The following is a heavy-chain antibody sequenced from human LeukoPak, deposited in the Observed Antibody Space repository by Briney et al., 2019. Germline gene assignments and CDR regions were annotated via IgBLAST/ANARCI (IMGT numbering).Heavy chain of an antibody. CDR1: GGFISSGDYF. V-gene: IGHV4-30-4*01. CDR3: ARDAGGYSDFDY. CDR2: IFYSGST. Sequence: SQTLTLICSVSGGFISSGDYFWSWIRQPPGKGLECFGYIFYSGSTYYIPSLRIRVTISVDTSKNQFSLQLSSVTAADTAVYYCARDAGGYSDFDYWGQGTLVTVSS. J-gene: IGHJ4*02. D-gene: IGHD5-12*01.